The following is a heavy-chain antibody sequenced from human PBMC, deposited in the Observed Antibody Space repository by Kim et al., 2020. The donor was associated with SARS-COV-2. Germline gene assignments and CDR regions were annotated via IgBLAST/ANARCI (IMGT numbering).Heavy chain of an antibody. J-gene: IGHJ4*02. D-gene: IGHD3-10*01. V-gene: IGHV4-59*01. Sequence: SETLSLTCTVSTDSTAYYWAWIRQPPGKGLEWIGYIYYTGDTIYNPSLKSRVSISVDASRLQISLKLTSVTPADTAVYFCAVMIYNQYYFDSWGQGTLVT. CDR1: TDSTAYY. CDR3: AVMIYNQYYFDS. CDR2: IYYTGDT.